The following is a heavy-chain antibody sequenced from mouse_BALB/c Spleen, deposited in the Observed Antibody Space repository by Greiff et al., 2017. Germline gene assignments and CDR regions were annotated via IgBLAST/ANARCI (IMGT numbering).Heavy chain of an antibody. V-gene: IGHV1-7*01. J-gene: IGHJ2*01. CDR1: GYTFTSYW. CDR3: APLGRKDYFDY. Sequence: QVQLKQSGAELAKPGASVKMSCKASGYTFTSYWMHWVKQRPGQGLEWIGYINPSTGYTEYNQKFKDKATLTADKSSSTAYMQLSSLTSEDSAVYYCAPLGRKDYFDYWGQGTTLTVSS. CDR2: INPSTGYT. D-gene: IGHD4-1*01.